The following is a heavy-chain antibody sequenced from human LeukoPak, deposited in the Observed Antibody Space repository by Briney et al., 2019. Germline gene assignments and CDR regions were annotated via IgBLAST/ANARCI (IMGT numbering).Heavy chain of an antibody. D-gene: IGHD3-10*01. CDR3: AKQVTMVRGVIIGPSYFDY. CDR2: ISYDGSNK. Sequence: GGSLRLSCAASGFTFSSYGMHWVRQAPGKGLEWVAVISYDGSNKYYADSVKGRFTISRDNSKNTLYLQMNSLRAEDTAVYYCAKQVTMVRGVIIGPSYFDYWGQGTLVTVSS. V-gene: IGHV3-30*18. J-gene: IGHJ4*02. CDR1: GFTFSSYG.